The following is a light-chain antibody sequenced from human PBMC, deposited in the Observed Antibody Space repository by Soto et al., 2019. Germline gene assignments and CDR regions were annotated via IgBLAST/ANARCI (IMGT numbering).Light chain of an antibody. CDR3: CSYAGSGTFG. CDR2: EGS. CDR1: SSDVGTYNL. J-gene: IGLJ2*01. Sequence: QSALTQPASVSGSPGQSITISCTGTSSDVGTYNLVSWYQQFPGKAPKLMIYEGSERPSGVSNRFSGSQSGNTASLTISGLQAEDEADYYCCSYAGSGTFGFGGGTNSPS. V-gene: IGLV2-23*03.